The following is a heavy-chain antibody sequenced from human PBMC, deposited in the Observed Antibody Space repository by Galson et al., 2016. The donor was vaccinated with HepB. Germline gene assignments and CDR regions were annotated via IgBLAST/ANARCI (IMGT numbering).Heavy chain of an antibody. V-gene: IGHV3-48*03. J-gene: IGHJ4*02. D-gene: IGHD3-3*01. Sequence: SLRLSCATSGFAFSTYTMNWVRQAPGKGLEWISYLSSSGTKFYADSVQGRFTISRDNVKNSVSLQMNSLRVEDTGVYYCARAEWREENYFDNWGQGTLVIVSS. CDR1: GFAFSTYT. CDR2: LSSSGTK. CDR3: ARAEWREENYFDN.